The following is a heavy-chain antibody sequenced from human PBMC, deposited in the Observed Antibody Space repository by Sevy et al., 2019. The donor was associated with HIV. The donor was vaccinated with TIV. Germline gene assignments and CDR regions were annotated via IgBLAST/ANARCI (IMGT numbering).Heavy chain of an antibody. J-gene: IGHJ4*02. CDR2: ISSSSSAI. Sequence: GGSLRLSCAASGFTFSSYSMNWVRQAPGKGLEWVSYISSSSSAIYYADSVKGRFTISRDNAKNSLYLQMNSLRAEDTAVYYCARDGIYSSGDYWGQGTLVTVSS. CDR3: ARDGIYSSGDY. D-gene: IGHD6-25*01. V-gene: IGHV3-48*01. CDR1: GFTFSSYS.